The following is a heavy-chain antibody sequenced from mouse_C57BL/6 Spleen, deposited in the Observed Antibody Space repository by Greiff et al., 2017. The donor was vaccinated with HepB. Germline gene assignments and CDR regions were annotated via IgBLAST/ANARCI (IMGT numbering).Heavy chain of an antibody. CDR1: GYTFTSYW. J-gene: IGHJ2*01. CDR2: IAPSDSYT. Sequence: VQLQQPGAELVKPGASVKLSCKASGYTFTSYWMQWVKQRPGQGLEWIGEIAPSDSYTNYNQKFKGKATLTVDTSSSTAYMQLSSLTSEDSAVYYCARRLTGYYFDYWGQGTTLTVSS. D-gene: IGHD4-1*01. CDR3: ARRLTGYYFDY. V-gene: IGHV1-50*01.